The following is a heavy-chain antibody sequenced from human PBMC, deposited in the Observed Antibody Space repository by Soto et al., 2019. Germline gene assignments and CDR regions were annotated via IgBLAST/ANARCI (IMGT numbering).Heavy chain of an antibody. D-gene: IGHD3-10*01. J-gene: IGHJ4*02. Sequence: GGSLRLSCAASGFTFSDSFMNWIRQAPGKGLEWVSYISSNSDYTNYADSVKGRFTISRDNAKNSLFLQMNSLRADDTAVYYCASLGALRGASRPDYWGQGTLVTVSS. CDR2: ISSNSDYT. CDR1: GFTFSDSF. CDR3: ASLGALRGASRPDY. V-gene: IGHV3-11*03.